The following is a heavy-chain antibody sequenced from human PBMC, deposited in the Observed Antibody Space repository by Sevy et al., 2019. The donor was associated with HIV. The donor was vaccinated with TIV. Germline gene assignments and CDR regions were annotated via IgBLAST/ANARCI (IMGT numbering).Heavy chain of an antibody. CDR3: ARQCSGSLYH. J-gene: IGHJ5*02. CDR2: IYYTGHT. Sequence: SETLSLTCTVSGGSITNSIYYWGWIRQPPGKGLEWIGSIYYTGHTNYNPSLRSRVTISLDTSKNQFSLRLNSVTAADTSVFYCARQCSGSLYHWGQGLLVTVSS. D-gene: IGHD1-26*01. CDR1: GGSITNSIYY. V-gene: IGHV4-39*01.